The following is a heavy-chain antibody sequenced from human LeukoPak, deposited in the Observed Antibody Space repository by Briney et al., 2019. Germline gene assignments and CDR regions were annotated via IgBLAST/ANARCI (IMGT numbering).Heavy chain of an antibody. V-gene: IGHV3-7*05. CDR3: ARDEWSNHAFDI. CDR1: GFTFSSYW. CDR2: IKRDASEK. Sequence: GGSLRPSCAASGFTFSSYWMSWVRQAPGKGLEWVANIKRDASEKYYMDSVKGRFTISRDNAKNSLYLQMNSLRAEDTAVYYCARDEWSNHAFDIWGQGTMVTVSS. D-gene: IGHD2-8*01. J-gene: IGHJ3*02.